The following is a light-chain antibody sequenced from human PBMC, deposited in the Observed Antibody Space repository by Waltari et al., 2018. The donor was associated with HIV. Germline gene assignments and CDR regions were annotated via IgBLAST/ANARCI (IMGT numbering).Light chain of an antibody. CDR2: DVS. J-gene: IGLJ1*01. CDR1: SSDVGGYNY. CDR3: CSYAGSYTYV. V-gene: IGLV2-11*01. Sequence: QSALPQPRSASGSPGQSVTISSTGTSSDVGGYNYVSWYQQHPGKAPKLVIYDVSKRPSGVPDRFSGSKSANTASLTISGLQAEDEADYYCCSYAGSYTYVFGTGTKVTVL.